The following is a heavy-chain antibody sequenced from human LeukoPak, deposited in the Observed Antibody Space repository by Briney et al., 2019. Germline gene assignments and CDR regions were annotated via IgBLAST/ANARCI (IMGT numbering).Heavy chain of an antibody. Sequence: GGSLRLSCAASGFTFDDYAMHWVRQAPGKGLEWVSGISWNSGSMGYADSVKGRFTISRDNAKNTLNLQMNSLRAEDTAVYYCARDLGQYYDTSDNWFDPWGQGTLVTVSS. CDR2: ISWNSGSM. CDR1: GFTFDDYA. V-gene: IGHV3-9*01. J-gene: IGHJ5*02. D-gene: IGHD3-22*01. CDR3: ARDLGQYYDTSDNWFDP.